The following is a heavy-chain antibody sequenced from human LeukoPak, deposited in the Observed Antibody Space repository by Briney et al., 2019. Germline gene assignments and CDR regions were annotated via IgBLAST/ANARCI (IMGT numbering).Heavy chain of an antibody. D-gene: IGHD6-19*01. J-gene: IGHJ3*01. CDR2: MNPNSGNT. Sequence: ASVKVSCKASGYTFTNYDINWVRQATGQGLEWMGWMNPNSGNTGYAQKFQGRVTMTRSTSISTAYMVLSSLRSEDTAIYYCARGNPYSSYWYGDAFDFWGQGTMVTVSS. CDR1: GYTFTNYD. CDR3: ARGNPYSSYWYGDAFDF. V-gene: IGHV1-8*01.